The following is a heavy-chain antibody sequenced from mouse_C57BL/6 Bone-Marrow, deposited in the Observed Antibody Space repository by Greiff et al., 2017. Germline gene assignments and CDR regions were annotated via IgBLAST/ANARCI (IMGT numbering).Heavy chain of an antibody. J-gene: IGHJ2*01. CDR3: ARERLSVYYFDY. CDR1: GYTFTSYW. Sequence: QVQLQQPGAEFVKPGASVKLSCKASGYTFTSYWMQWVKQRPGQGLEWIGEIDPSDSYTNYNQKFKGKVTLTVDTSSSTAYMQLSSLTSEDSAVYYCARERLSVYYFDYWGQGTTLTVSS. CDR2: IDPSDSYT. V-gene: IGHV1-50*01.